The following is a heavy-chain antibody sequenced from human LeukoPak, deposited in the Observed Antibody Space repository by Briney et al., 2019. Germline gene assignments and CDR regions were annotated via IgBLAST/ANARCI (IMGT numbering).Heavy chain of an antibody. CDR2: INHNGNVN. V-gene: IGHV3-7*03. J-gene: IGHJ6*02. Sequence: PGGSLRLSCATSGFTFSSYWMNWARKAPGKGLEWVASINHNGNVNYYVDSVKGRFTISRDNPKNSLYLQMSNLRAEDTAVYFCARGGGLDVWGQGATVTVSS. CDR1: GFTFSSYW. D-gene: IGHD3-16*01. CDR3: ARGGGLDV.